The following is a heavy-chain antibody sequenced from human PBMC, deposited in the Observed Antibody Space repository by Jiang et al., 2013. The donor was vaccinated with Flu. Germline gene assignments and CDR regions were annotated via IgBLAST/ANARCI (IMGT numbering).Heavy chain of an antibody. V-gene: IGHV4-39*01. Sequence: LLKPSETLSLTCSVSGDSITSSSFYWAWVRHSPGRGLEWIADIDYSGDTSYNPSLKSRVTISADTSKNQFSLRLTSATAADAALYYCTTRRRVTTFFNYFDSWGQGALVTVSS. D-gene: IGHD2-21*02. CDR1: GDSITSSSFY. CDR2: IDYSGDT. J-gene: IGHJ4*02. CDR3: TTRRRVTTFFNYFDS.